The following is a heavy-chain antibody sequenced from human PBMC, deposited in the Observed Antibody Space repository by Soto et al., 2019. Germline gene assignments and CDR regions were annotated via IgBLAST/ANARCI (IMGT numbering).Heavy chain of an antibody. CDR2: IYYSGVT. CDR1: GGSIRSYY. D-gene: IGHD3-10*02. V-gene: IGHV4-59*01. CDR3: ARDIMFGY. Sequence: QVQLQESGPGLVKPSETLSLTCTVSGGSIRSYYWNWIRQPPGKGLEWIGYIYYSGVTNHNPSLKSRVTISVDTSKNQFSLKLSSVTAADTAVYYCARDIMFGYWGQGTLVSVSS. J-gene: IGHJ4*02.